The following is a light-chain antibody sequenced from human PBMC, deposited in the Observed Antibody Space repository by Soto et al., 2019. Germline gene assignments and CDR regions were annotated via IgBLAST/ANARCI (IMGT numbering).Light chain of an antibody. V-gene: IGKV1-5*03. J-gene: IGKJ4*01. CDR1: ENIYGY. CDR2: WAS. CDR3: QQKSPYPLT. Sequence: DIQLTQSPSILSASVGDRVTITCRASENIYGYLAWYQQKPGEAPKLLIYWASTLVSGVPSRFTGGESGTGFPLSISDLNPDDFATYCCQQKSPYPLTSGGVTKGDVK.